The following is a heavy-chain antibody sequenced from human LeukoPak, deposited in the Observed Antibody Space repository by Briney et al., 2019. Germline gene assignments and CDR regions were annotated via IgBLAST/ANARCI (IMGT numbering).Heavy chain of an antibody. V-gene: IGHV1-8*01. Sequence: ASVKVSCKASGYTFTSYDINWVRQATGQGLEWMGWMNPNSGNTGYAQKFQGRVTMTRNTSISTGYMEMSSLRSEDTAVYYCARGSGDGDYWNYWGQGTLVTVSS. CDR1: GYTFTSYD. J-gene: IGHJ4*02. CDR3: ARGSGDGDYWNY. CDR2: MNPNSGNT. D-gene: IGHD4-17*01.